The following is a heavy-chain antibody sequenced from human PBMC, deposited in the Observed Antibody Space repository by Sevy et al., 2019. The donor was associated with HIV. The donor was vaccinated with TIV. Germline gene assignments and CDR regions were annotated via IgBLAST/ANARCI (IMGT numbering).Heavy chain of an antibody. D-gene: IGHD4-17*01. V-gene: IGHV1-46*01. CDR2: INPSDAGT. CDR3: ARGRVTTDSFDS. Sequence: ASVRVSCKASGYTFTSYYMHWVRQAPGQGLAWMGIINPSDAGTSYAQRFQGRVTMTRDTSTSTVYMELSSVRSEDTAVYFCARGRVTTDSFDSWGQGTLVTVSS. J-gene: IGHJ4*02. CDR1: GYTFTSYY.